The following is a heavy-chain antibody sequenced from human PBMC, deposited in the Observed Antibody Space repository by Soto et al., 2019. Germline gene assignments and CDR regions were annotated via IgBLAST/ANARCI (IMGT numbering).Heavy chain of an antibody. CDR1: RFTPSKYA. CDR2: VSYDGRHQ. CDR3: ATEMTAPRDHYYGLDV. D-gene: IGHD5-18*01. V-gene: IGHV3-30*04. J-gene: IGHJ6*02. Sequence: PGGSLRLSSAASRFTPSKYAVHWVPPAPRKGLEWVAVVSYDGRHQYYADSVKGRFTISRDSSENTLYLQMNSLRDEDTALYYCATEMTAPRDHYYGLDVWGQGTTVTVSS.